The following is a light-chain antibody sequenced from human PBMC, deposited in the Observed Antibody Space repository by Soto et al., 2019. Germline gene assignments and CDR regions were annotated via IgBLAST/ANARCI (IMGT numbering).Light chain of an antibody. CDR1: SSNIGNNA. CDR2: YDD. CDR3: AAWDDSLNGLV. Sequence: QPVLTQPPSVSEAPRQRVTISCSGSSSNIGNNAVNWYQQLPGKAPKLLIYYDDLLPSGVSDRFSGSKSGTSASLAISGLQSEDEADYYCAAWDDSLNGLVFSGGTKLTVL. V-gene: IGLV1-36*01. J-gene: IGLJ2*01.